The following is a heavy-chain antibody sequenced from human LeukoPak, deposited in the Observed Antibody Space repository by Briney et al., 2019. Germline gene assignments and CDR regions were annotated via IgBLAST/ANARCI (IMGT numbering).Heavy chain of an antibody. V-gene: IGHV1-8*01. CDR2: MNPKTGKT. Sequence: ASVKVSCKTSGYTFSGYEINWVRQATGRGLEWVGWMNPKTGKTAYARNLQGRVTITRGTSISTAYMDLSGLRSEDTAVYYCARIRPVTTGLKGYYFDYWGQGTLVTVSS. D-gene: IGHD1-1*01. CDR3: ARIRPVTTGLKGYYFDY. CDR1: GYTFSGYE. J-gene: IGHJ4*02.